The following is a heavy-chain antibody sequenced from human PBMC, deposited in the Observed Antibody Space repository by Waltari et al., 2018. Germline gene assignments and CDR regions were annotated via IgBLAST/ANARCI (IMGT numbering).Heavy chain of an antibody. Sequence: EVQLLESGGGLVQPGGSLRLSCAASGFTFSSYAMSWVRQAPGNGLEWVSAICGSGGRTYYADSGKGRFTISRDNSKNTLYLQMNSLRAEDTAVYYCAKDPQYYYDSSGCWGQGTLVTVSS. CDR1: GFTFSSYA. J-gene: IGHJ4*02. CDR2: ICGSGGRT. V-gene: IGHV3-23*01. CDR3: AKDPQYYYDSSGC. D-gene: IGHD3-22*01.